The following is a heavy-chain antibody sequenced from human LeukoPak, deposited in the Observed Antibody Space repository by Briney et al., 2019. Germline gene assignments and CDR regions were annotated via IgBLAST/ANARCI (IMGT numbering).Heavy chain of an antibody. CDR3: ARDNGMTSGWYAGRIDYYYGMDV. CDR1: GFTFRSYA. D-gene: IGHD6-19*01. Sequence: GGSLRLSCSASGFTFRSYAMHWVRQAPGKGLEYVSAISSNGDSTYYADSVKDRFIISRDNSKNTLYLQMSSLRAEDTAVYYCARDNGMTSGWYAGRIDYYYGMDVWGQGTTVTVSS. CDR2: ISSNGDST. V-gene: IGHV3-64*04. J-gene: IGHJ6*02.